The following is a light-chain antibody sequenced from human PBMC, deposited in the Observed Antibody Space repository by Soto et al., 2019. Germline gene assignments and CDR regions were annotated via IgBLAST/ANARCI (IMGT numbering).Light chain of an antibody. CDR1: SGHSTYT. V-gene: IGLV4-69*01. Sequence: QLVLTQSPSASASPGASVKLTCTLSSGHSTYTIAWHQQHPGKGPRYLMRLKNDGSHTKGDGIPDRFSGSSFGAERSLTISSLQSEDEADYYCQTWDTGIQVFGAGTKVTVL. CDR3: QTWDTGIQV. J-gene: IGLJ2*01. CDR2: LKNDGSH.